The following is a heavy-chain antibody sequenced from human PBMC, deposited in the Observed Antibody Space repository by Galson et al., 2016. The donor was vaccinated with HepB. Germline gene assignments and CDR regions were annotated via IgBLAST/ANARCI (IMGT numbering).Heavy chain of an antibody. D-gene: IGHD5-24*01. CDR1: GFTFSTYD. Sequence: SLRLSCAASGFTFSTYDMRWVRQAPGKGLEWVAGIKYDGSSKYYADSVKGRFTISRDNSKNTLYLQMHSLRGEDTAVYYCAKGRWDFDSWGQGTLVTVSS. CDR2: IKYDGSSK. J-gene: IGHJ4*02. CDR3: AKGRWDFDS. V-gene: IGHV3-23*01.